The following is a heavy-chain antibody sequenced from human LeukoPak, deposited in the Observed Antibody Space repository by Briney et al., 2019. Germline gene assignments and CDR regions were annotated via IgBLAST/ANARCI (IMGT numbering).Heavy chain of an antibody. CDR2: INADEDRA. CDR1: GFTFSDYW. D-gene: IGHD2-15*01. J-gene: IGHJ4*02. V-gene: IGHV3-74*01. CDR3: ARGGRIYCSGDSCYPGDY. Sequence: GGSLRLSCAASGFTFSDYWMHWVRQAPGKGLVWVSHINADEDRAAYADSVKGRFTISRDNARNTLYLQMNSLRAEDTAVYYCARGGRIYCSGDSCYPGDYWGQGTLVTVSS.